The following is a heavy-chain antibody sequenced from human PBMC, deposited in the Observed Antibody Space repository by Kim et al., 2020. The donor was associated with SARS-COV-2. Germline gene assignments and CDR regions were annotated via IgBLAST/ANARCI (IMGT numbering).Heavy chain of an antibody. V-gene: IGHV1-18*01. J-gene: IGHJ4*02. Sequence: YAQELQGRVTMTTDTSTSTAYMELRSLRSDDTAVYYCARDGIKQWLPQPCWGQGTLVTVSS. CDR3: ARDGIKQWLPQPC. D-gene: IGHD6-19*01.